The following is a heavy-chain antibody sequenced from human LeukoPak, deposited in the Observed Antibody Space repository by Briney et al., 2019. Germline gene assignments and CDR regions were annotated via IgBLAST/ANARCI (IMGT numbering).Heavy chain of an antibody. CDR2: IYTSGST. V-gene: IGHV4-61*02. Sequence: PSETLSLTCTVSGGSISSGSYYWSWIRQPAGKGLEWIGRIYTSGSTNYNPSLKSRVTISVDTSKNQFSLKLSSVTAADTAVYYCAREGRVLSNDYWGQGTLVTVSS. J-gene: IGHJ4*02. CDR3: AREGRVLSNDY. CDR1: GGSISSGSYY.